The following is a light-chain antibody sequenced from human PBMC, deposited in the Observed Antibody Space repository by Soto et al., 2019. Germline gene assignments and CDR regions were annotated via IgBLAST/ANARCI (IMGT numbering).Light chain of an antibody. J-gene: IGKJ5*01. CDR1: QSVKNTY. CDR2: GAS. Sequence: EIVLKLTPATVSVSQRERATLSCMASQSVKNTYLAWYQKKPGQAPRLLIYGASSRATGIPDRFSGSGSGTDFTLTISSLEPEDFAVYYCQQRSNWPPITFGQGTRLEIK. CDR3: QQRSNWPPIT. V-gene: IGKV3D-20*02.